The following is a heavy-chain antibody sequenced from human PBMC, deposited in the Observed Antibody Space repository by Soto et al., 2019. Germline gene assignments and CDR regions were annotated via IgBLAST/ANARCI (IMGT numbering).Heavy chain of an antibody. CDR1: GYTFTSYD. CDR2: MNPNSGNT. V-gene: IGHV1-8*01. Sequence: ASVKVSCKASGYTFTSYDINWVRQATGQGLEWMGWMNPNSGNTGYAQKFQGRVTMTRNTSISTAYMELSSLRSGDTAVYYCAREPATAKPEGVDFWGQGTLVTVSS. CDR3: AREPATAKPEGVDF. J-gene: IGHJ4*02. D-gene: IGHD1-1*01.